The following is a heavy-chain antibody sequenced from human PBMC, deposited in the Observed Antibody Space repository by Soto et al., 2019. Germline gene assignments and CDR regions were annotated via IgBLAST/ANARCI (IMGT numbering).Heavy chain of an antibody. Sequence: QVELQESGPGLVKPSVTLSLTCTVSHGSISLDRFYWTWIRQPPGKGLEWIGYISHSGLTKYHPSHENRVTISVDSSNNQFSLKLKSVTAADTAVYYCAREFSIANINYFDFWGQGTLVSVSS. CDR3: AREFSIANINYFDF. V-gene: IGHV4-61*01. CDR2: ISHSGLT. J-gene: IGHJ4*02. D-gene: IGHD2-15*01. CDR1: HGSISLDRFY.